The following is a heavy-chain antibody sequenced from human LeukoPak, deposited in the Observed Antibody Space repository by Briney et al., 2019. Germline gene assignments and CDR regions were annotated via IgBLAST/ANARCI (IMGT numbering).Heavy chain of an antibody. J-gene: IGHJ6*02. D-gene: IGHD2-2*01. V-gene: IGHV3-13*01. CDR3: ARVQDIVVVPAAIEFLVCYYYYGMDV. CDR2: IGTAGDT. Sequence: QSGGSLRLSCAASGFTFSSYDMHWVRQATGKGLEWVSAIGTAGDTYYPGSVKGRFTISRENAKNSLYLQMNSLRAGDTAVYYCARVQDIVVVPAAIEFLVCYYYYGMDVWGQGTTVTVSS. CDR1: GFTFSSYD.